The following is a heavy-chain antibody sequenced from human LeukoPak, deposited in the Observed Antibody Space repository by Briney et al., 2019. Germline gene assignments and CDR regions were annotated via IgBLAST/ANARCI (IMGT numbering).Heavy chain of an antibody. Sequence: GGSLRLSCAASGFTFDDYAMHWVRQAPGKGLEWVSGISWNSGSIGYADSVKGRFTISRDNAKNSLYLQMNSLRAEDTALYYCAKLAPSAGTYYYYYGMDVWGQGTTVTVSS. J-gene: IGHJ6*02. CDR1: GFTFDDYA. CDR2: ISWNSGSI. V-gene: IGHV3-9*01. D-gene: IGHD2-15*01. CDR3: AKLAPSAGTYYYYYGMDV.